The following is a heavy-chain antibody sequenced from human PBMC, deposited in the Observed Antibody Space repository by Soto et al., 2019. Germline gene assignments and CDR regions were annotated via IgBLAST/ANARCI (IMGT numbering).Heavy chain of an antibody. J-gene: IGHJ6*03. CDR3: ARASCSGGSCYPDRGKHMDV. CDR1: GGSFSGYY. CDR2: INHSGST. D-gene: IGHD2-15*01. Sequence: SETLSLTCAVYGGSFSGYYWSWIRQPPGKGLEWIGEINHSGSTNYNPSLKSRVTISVDTSKNQFSLKLSSVTAADTAVYYCARASCSGGSCYPDRGKHMDVWGKGTTVTVSS. V-gene: IGHV4-34*01.